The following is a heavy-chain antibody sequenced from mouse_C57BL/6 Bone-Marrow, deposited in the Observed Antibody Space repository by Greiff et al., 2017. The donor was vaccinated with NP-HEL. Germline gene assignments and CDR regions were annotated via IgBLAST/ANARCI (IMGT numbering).Heavy chain of an antibody. J-gene: IGHJ3*01. Sequence: QVQLQQSGAELVRPGTSVKLSCKASGYTFTSYWMHWVKQRPGQGLEWIGAIDPSDSYTNYNQKFKGKATLTVDTSSSTAYMQLSSLTSEDSAVYYCARVSTRVKWFAYWGQGTRVTVSA. CDR2: IDPSDSYT. CDR3: ARVSTRVKWFAY. D-gene: IGHD2-2*01. V-gene: IGHV1-59*01. CDR1: GYTFTSYW.